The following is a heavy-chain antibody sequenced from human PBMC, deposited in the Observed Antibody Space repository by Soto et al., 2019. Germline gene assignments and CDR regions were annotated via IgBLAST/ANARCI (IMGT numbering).Heavy chain of an antibody. J-gene: IGHJ4*02. CDR2: IYYSGSS. CDR3: ARQGRYGDYYFDH. D-gene: IGHD4-17*01. Sequence: SGTLSLTCTVSGGSISGYYWSWIRQPPGKGLEWIGYIYYSGSSNYSPSLKSRVTMSVDTSKNQFSLKLSSVTAADTAVHYCARQGRYGDYYFDHWGQGTPVTVSS. CDR1: GGSISGYY. V-gene: IGHV4-59*08.